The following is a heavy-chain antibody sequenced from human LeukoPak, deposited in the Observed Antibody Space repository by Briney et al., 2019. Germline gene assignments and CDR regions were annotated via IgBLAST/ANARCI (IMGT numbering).Heavy chain of an antibody. CDR1: GYTFTGYY. J-gene: IGHJ6*03. D-gene: IGHD2-2*02. CDR2: INPNSGGT. Sequence: ASVKVSSKASGYTFTGYYMHWVRQAPGQGLEWMGWINPNSGGTNYAQKFQGRVTMTRDTSISTAYMELSRLRSDDTAVYYCARDQHIVVVPAAIGYYYYYMDVWGKGTTVTVSS. V-gene: IGHV1-2*02. CDR3: ARDQHIVVVPAAIGYYYYYMDV.